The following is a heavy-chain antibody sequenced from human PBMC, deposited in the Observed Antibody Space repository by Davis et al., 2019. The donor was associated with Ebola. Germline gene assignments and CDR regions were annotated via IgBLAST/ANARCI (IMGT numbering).Heavy chain of an antibody. D-gene: IGHD1-26*01. CDR3: AKAFGYWELLVAFDY. CDR1: GFTFSSYG. V-gene: IGHV3-30*18. Sequence: GESLKISCAASGFTFSSYGMHWVRQAPGKGLEWVAVISYDGSNKYYADSVKGRFTISRDNSKNTLYLQMKSLRAEDTAVYYCAKAFGYWELLVAFDYWGQGTLVTVSS. CDR2: ISYDGSNK. J-gene: IGHJ4*02.